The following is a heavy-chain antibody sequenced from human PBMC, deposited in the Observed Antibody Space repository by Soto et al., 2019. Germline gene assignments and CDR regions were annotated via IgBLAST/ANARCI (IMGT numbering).Heavy chain of an antibody. CDR2: ISAYNGNT. D-gene: IGHD2-2*01. J-gene: IGHJ3*02. Sequence: QVQLVQSGAEVKKPGASVKVSCKASGYTFTSYGISWVRQAPGQGLEWMGWISAYNGNTNYAQKLQGRVTMTTDTANSAAYMELRGLRSDDKAVYYCGGDLGSVGSIWGQGTMVTVSS. CDR3: GGDLGSVGSI. V-gene: IGHV1-18*01. CDR1: GYTFTSYG.